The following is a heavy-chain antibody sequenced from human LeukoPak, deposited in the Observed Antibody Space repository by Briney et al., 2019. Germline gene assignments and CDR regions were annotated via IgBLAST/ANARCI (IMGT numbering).Heavy chain of an antibody. V-gene: IGHV4-34*01. CDR3: ASDKRIAAAGIDYYYYGMDV. J-gene: IGHJ6*02. CDR1: GGSFSGYF. D-gene: IGHD6-13*01. Sequence: PSETLSLTCAVYGGSFSGYFWSWIRQPPGKGLEWIGEINHSGSTNYNPSLKSRVTISVDTSKNQFSLKLSSVTAADTAVYYCASDKRIAAAGIDYYYYGMDVWGQGTTVTVSS. CDR2: INHSGST.